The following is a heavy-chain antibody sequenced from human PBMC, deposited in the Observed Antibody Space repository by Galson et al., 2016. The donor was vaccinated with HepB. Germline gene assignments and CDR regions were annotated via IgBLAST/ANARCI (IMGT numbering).Heavy chain of an antibody. V-gene: IGHV1-8*01. J-gene: IGHJ6*02. Sequence: SVKVSCKASEYTFTNYNINWVRQASGQGLEWMGWMNPKSGDTGYAQKFQGRVTMTRNTSISTAYMELSSLRSEDTAVYYCARERGWFGGTYYYNMDVWGQGTTVTVSS. CDR2: MNPKSGDT. CDR3: ARERGWFGGTYYYNMDV. D-gene: IGHD3-10*01. CDR1: EYTFTNYN.